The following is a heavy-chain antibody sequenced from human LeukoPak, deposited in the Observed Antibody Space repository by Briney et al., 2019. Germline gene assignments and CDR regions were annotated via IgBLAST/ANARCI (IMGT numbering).Heavy chain of an antibody. CDR3: AKGESSWYGNYYYGMDV. D-gene: IGHD6-13*01. Sequence: GGSLRLSCAASGFTFSSYAMSWVRQAPGKGLGWVSAISGSGGSTYYADSVKGRFTISRDNSKNTLYLQMNRLRAEDTAVYYCAKGESSWYGNYYYGMDVWGQGTTVTVSS. CDR2: ISGSGGST. CDR1: GFTFSSYA. V-gene: IGHV3-23*01. J-gene: IGHJ6*02.